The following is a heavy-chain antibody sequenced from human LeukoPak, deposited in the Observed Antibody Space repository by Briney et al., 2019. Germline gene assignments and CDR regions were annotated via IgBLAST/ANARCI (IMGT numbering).Heavy chain of an antibody. CDR1: GFTCSSYA. Sequence: GGSLRRSCAASGFTCSSYAMHWVRQAPGKGLVWVSRISSDGSDTTYADSVKGRFTISRDNAKKMLYLQMNGLRVDDTAVYYCTRAPYHGDYVSWAWGQGTLVTVSS. J-gene: IGHJ4*02. D-gene: IGHD4-17*01. CDR3: TRAPYHGDYVSWA. CDR2: ISSDGSDT. V-gene: IGHV3-74*01.